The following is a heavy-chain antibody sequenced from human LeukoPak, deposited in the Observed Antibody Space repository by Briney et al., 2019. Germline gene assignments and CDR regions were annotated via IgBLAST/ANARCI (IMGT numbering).Heavy chain of an antibody. D-gene: IGHD3-22*01. J-gene: IGHJ4*02. CDR2: IYPGDSET. Sequence: GASVKVSCKDSGHSFTSYWIGWVRQMPGKGLEWMGIIYPGDSETRYSPSFEGQVTISADKSISTAYLQWSSLKASDTAMYYCARHVGSSGYYLPADYWGQGTLVTVSS. CDR3: ARHVGSSGYYLPADY. CDR1: GHSFTSYW. V-gene: IGHV5-51*01.